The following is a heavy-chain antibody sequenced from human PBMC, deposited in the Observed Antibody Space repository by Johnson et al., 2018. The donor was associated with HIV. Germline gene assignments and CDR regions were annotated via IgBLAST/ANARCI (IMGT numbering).Heavy chain of an antibody. CDR1: GFTFDDYG. J-gene: IGHJ3*02. D-gene: IGHD4-23*01. Sequence: QVQLVESGGGVVRPGGSLRLSCAASGFTFDDYGMSWVRQAPGKGLEWVAVIWYDGSNKYYADSVKGRFTISRDNAKNSLYLQMESLRADDTALYYCARDKDYGGNHDAFDIWGQGTMVTVSS. V-gene: IGHV3-33*08. CDR3: ARDKDYGGNHDAFDI. CDR2: IWYDGSNK.